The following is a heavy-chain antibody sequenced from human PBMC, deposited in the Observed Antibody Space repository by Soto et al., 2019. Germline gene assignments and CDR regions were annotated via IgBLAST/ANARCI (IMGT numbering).Heavy chain of an antibody. CDR1: GGTFSPYT. Sequence: QVQLVQSGAEVKKPGSSVKVSCKASGGTFSPYTVNWVRQAPGQGLEWMGRIIPFLGVTNYAQKFQARVTLTADTSTTTASMELSGLRFEDTAVYYCARGWESTVSTWSFGAFWGRGTLVTVSS. CDR2: IIPFLGVT. CDR3: ARGWESTVSTWSFGAF. V-gene: IGHV1-69*02. J-gene: IGHJ4*02. D-gene: IGHD3-10*01.